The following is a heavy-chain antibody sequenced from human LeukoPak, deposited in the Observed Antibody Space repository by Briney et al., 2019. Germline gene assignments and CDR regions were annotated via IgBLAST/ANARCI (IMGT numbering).Heavy chain of an antibody. V-gene: IGHV1-2*02. CDR2: INPNRGGT. CDR1: GYTFTGYY. Sequence: GASVKVSCKSSGYTFTGYYMHWVRQAPGQGREWMGWINPNRGGTNYAQKFQGRVTMTRDTYLSTAYMELSRLRSADTAVYYCARDVAYSSSWFSHYYYYMDVWGKGTTVTVSS. J-gene: IGHJ6*03. CDR3: ARDVAYSSSWFSHYYYYMDV. D-gene: IGHD6-13*01.